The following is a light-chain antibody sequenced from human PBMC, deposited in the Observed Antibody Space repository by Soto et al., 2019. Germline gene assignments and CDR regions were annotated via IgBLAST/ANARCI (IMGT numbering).Light chain of an antibody. CDR2: GAS. V-gene: IGKV3-15*01. J-gene: IGKJ2*01. Sequence: EIVMTQAPATLSVSPGERATRSCRASQSVSSNLAWYQQKPGQAPRLLIYGASTRATGIPARFSGSGSGTEFNLTISSLQSEDFAVYFCQQYNNWPYTFGQGTKLEIK. CDR3: QQYNNWPYT. CDR1: QSVSSN.